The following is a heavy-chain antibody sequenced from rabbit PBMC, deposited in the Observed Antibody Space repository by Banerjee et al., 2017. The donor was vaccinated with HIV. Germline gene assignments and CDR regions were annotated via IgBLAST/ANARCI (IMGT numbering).Heavy chain of an antibody. CDR1: GFSFTSAHY. CDR2: IVIVDGVT. CDR3: ARGSNGIGDL. V-gene: IGHV1S45*01. J-gene: IGHJ6*01. Sequence: QEQLEESGGDLVKPEGSLTLTCTASGFSFTSAHYVCWVRQAPGKGLEWTGCIVIVDGVTYYANWAKGRFTISKTSSTTVTLQMSSLTDADTATYFCARGSNGIGDLWGQGTLVTVS. D-gene: IGHD1-1*01.